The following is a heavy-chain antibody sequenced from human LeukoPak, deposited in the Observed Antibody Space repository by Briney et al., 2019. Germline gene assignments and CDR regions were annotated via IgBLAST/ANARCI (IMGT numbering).Heavy chain of an antibody. CDR2: ISAYNGNT. Sequence: SSVPVSCKASGYTLTSYGISWVRQAPGQGLEWMGWISAYNGNTNYAQKLQGRVTMTTDTSTSTAYMELRSLRSDDTAVYYCARFRGYCSGGSCYGWFDPWGQGNLVTVSS. J-gene: IGHJ5*02. CDR3: ARFRGYCSGGSCYGWFDP. V-gene: IGHV1-18*01. D-gene: IGHD2-15*01. CDR1: GYTLTSYG.